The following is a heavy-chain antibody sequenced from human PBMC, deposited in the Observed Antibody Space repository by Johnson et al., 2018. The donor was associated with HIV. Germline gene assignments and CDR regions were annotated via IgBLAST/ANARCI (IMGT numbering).Heavy chain of an antibody. D-gene: IGHD5-24*01. J-gene: IGHJ3*02. CDR2: ISWNRGSI. Sequence: EVQVVESGGGLVQPGRSLRLSCAASGFTFDDYAMHWVRQAPGKGLEWVSGISWNRGSIDYADSVKGRFHISRDNAKNPLYLQMNSLRAGDTALYYCATYRDRDGYNLYGPDKTDIWGQGTMVTVSS. CDR1: GFTFDDYA. CDR3: ATYRDRDGYNLYGPDKTDI. V-gene: IGHV3-9*01.